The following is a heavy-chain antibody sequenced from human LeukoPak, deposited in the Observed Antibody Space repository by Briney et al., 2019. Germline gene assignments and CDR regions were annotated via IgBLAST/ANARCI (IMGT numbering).Heavy chain of an antibody. CDR1: GFTFSSYW. CDR3: ARTRNWNDFDY. V-gene: IGHV3-7*03. Sequence: GGSLRLSRAASGFTFSSYWMSWVRQAPGKGLEWVANIKQDGSEKYYVDSVKGRFTISRDNAKNSLYLQMNSLRVEDTAVYYCARTRNWNDFDYWGQGTLVTVS. CDR2: IKQDGSEK. J-gene: IGHJ4*02. D-gene: IGHD1-1*01.